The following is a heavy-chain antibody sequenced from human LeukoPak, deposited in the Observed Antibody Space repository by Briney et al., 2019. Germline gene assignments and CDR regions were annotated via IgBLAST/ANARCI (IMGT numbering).Heavy chain of an antibody. Sequence: SETLSLTCTVSGGSISRYYWSWIRQPPGKGLEWIGYKDYSGSTNYNRSLKSRVTISVDTSKNQFSLKLSSVTAADTAVYYCARRWSYFDYWGQGTLVTVSS. D-gene: IGHD4-23*01. V-gene: IGHV4-59*12. CDR2: KDYSGST. CDR1: GGSISRYY. CDR3: ARRWSYFDY. J-gene: IGHJ4*02.